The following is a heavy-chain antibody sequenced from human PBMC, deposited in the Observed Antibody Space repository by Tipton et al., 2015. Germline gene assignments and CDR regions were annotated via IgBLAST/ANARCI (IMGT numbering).Heavy chain of an antibody. D-gene: IGHD5-24*01. CDR1: GVTYSSYG. V-gene: IGHV1-69*01. Sequence: QVQLVQSGAEVKKPGSSVKVSCKLSGVTYSSYGITWVRQAPGRGLEWMGDIIPIFRTTNYAQTFQGRVTITADESTTTAYMELGSLRSEDTAIYYCARDRRDAHNRGHLDHWGQGTLVTVSS. CDR3: ARDRRDAHNRGHLDH. CDR2: IIPIFRTT. J-gene: IGHJ4*02.